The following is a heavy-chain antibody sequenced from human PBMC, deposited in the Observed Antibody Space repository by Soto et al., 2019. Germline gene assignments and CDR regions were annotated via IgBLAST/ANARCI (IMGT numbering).Heavy chain of an antibody. CDR1: GYTFTSYD. J-gene: IGHJ4*02. CDR3: ASGFNVVVPRMEDY. Sequence: QVQLVQSGAEVKKPGASVKVSCKASGYTFTSYDINWVRQATGQGLEWMGWMNPNSGNTGYAQKFPGRVSMTMNTSISTAYMELSSLRSEDTAVYYCASGFNVVVPRMEDYWGQRTLVTLSS. V-gene: IGHV1-8*01. D-gene: IGHD2-15*01. CDR2: MNPNSGNT.